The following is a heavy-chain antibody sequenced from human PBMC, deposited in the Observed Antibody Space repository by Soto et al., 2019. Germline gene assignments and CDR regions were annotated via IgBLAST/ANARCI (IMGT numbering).Heavy chain of an antibody. CDR3: ARASVVTPLWYFDL. CDR1: GYTFTSYA. CDR2: INAGNGNT. D-gene: IGHD2-15*01. Sequence: QVQLVQSGAEVKKPGASVKVSCKVSGYTFTSYAMHWVRQAPGQRLEWMGWINAGNGNTKYSQKFQGRVTITRDTSASTAYMELSSLRSEDTAVYYCARASVVTPLWYFDLWGRGTLVTVSS. V-gene: IGHV1-3*01. J-gene: IGHJ2*01.